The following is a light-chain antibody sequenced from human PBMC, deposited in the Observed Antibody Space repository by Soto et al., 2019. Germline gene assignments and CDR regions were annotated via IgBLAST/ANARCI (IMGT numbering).Light chain of an antibody. CDR3: QQYLNWLT. CDR2: GAS. V-gene: IGKV3-15*01. J-gene: IGKJ4*01. CDR1: QSVSSN. Sequence: EIVMTQSPATLSVSPGERATLSCRASQSVSSNLVWYQQKPGQAPRLLIYGASTRATCIPARFSGSGSGTEFTLTLSCLQSEDFAVYYCQQYLNWLTFGGGTTVEIK.